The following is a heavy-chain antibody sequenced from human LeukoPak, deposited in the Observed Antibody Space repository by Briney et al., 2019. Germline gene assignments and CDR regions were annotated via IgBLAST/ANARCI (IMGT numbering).Heavy chain of an antibody. CDR3: AIDYYDSIEYAFDI. V-gene: IGHV4-61*01. Sequence: SETLSLTCTVSGGSVSSGSYYWSWTRQPPGKGLEWIGYIYYSGSTNYNPSLKSRVTISVDTSKNQFSLKLSSVTAADTAVYYCAIDYYDSIEYAFDIWGQGTMVTVSS. CDR2: IYYSGST. J-gene: IGHJ3*02. D-gene: IGHD3-22*01. CDR1: GGSVSSGSYY.